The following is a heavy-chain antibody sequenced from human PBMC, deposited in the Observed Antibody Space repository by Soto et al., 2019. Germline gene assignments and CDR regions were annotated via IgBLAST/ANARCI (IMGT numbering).Heavy chain of an antibody. CDR3: ARLPGVRGVFDGFNV. J-gene: IGHJ3*01. D-gene: IGHD3-10*01. CDR2: IHPGDSDT. Sequence: PXDSLTISRKGSGYSFAGYWIGLVRQMPGKGLDWMGVIHPGDSDTRYSPSFHGQVTISADKSISTAYLQWSSLKASDTAMYFCARLPGVRGVFDGFNVWGQGTMVTVSS. CDR1: GYSFAGYW. V-gene: IGHV5-51*01.